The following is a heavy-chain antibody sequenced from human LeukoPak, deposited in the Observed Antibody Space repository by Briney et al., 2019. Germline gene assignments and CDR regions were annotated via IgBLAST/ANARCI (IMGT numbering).Heavy chain of an antibody. D-gene: IGHD4-11*01. CDR2: IYYSGST. CDR1: GGSISSGGYY. V-gene: IGHV4-31*03. Sequence: SQTLSLTCTVSGGSISSGGYYWSWIRQHPGKGLEWIGYIYYSGSTYYNPSLKSRVTISVDTSKNQFSLKLSSVTAADTAVYYCARVNGTVTKLHYHYGMDVWGQGTTVTVSS. CDR3: ARVNGTVTKLHYHYGMDV. J-gene: IGHJ6*02.